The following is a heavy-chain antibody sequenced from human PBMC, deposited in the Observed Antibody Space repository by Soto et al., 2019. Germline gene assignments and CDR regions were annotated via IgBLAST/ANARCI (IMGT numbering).Heavy chain of an antibody. D-gene: IGHD1-26*01. CDR2: IIPIFGTA. J-gene: IGHJ4*02. CDR1: GGTFSSYS. CDR3: ARDGGRHSGGIDY. Sequence: QVQLVQSGAEVKKPGSSVKVSCKASGGTFSSYSINWVRQAPGQGLAWMGDIIPIFGTANYAQKFQGRVTITAEESTSTAYIEVSSLRSKDTAVYYGARDGGRHSGGIDYWGQGTLVTVSS. V-gene: IGHV1-69*01.